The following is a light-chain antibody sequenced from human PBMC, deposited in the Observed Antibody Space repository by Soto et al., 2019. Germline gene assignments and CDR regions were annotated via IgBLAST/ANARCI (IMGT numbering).Light chain of an antibody. CDR2: GAS. V-gene: IGKV1-39*01. Sequence: SHVTQSPSSLSASVGHTFTISCRASQNIDMYLNWYQQKPGKAPRVLXSGASSLQSGVPSRFSGSGSGTDFTLTINSLQPEDFASYFCQHTFNSPPWTFGQGTKVDIK. CDR1: QNIDMY. CDR3: QHTFNSPPWT. J-gene: IGKJ1*01.